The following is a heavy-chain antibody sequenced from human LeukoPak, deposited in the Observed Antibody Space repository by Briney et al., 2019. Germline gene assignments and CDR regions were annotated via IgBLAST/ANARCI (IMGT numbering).Heavy chain of an antibody. V-gene: IGHV3-64D*09. CDR1: AFTLSSYA. CDR2: ISNNGDST. CDR3: VKSGADYGDYFGFFDY. J-gene: IGHJ4*02. D-gene: IGHD4-17*01. Sequence: GGSLRLSCAASAFTLSSYAMHCVRQAPGKGLEFVSDISNNGDSTYYGDSVKGRFTISRDNSKNRLYLQMISLRAEDTAMYYCVKSGADYGDYFGFFDYWGEGGLVTVSS.